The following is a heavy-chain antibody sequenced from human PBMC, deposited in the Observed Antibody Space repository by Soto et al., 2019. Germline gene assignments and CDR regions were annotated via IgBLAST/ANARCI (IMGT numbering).Heavy chain of an antibody. D-gene: IGHD4-4*01. CDR1: GFTFSSYS. J-gene: IGHJ4*02. V-gene: IGHV3-48*01. CDR2: ISSSSSTI. Sequence: GGSLRLSCAASGFTFSSYSMNWVRQAPGKGLEWVSYISSSSSTIYYADSVKGRFTISRDNAKNSLYLQMNSLRAEDTAVYYCARGIMTTVNRPFYAKAFDYWGQGTLVTVSS. CDR3: ARGIMTTVNRPFYAKAFDY.